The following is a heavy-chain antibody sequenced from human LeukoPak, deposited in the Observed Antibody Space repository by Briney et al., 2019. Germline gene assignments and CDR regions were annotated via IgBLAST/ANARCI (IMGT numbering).Heavy chain of an antibody. CDR3: ARDHSSCQRHGFDY. D-gene: IGHD6-6*01. CDR2: IIPIFGTA. Sequence: SVKVSCKASGGTFSSYAISWVRQAPGQGLEWMGGIIPIFGTANYAQKFQGRVTITTDESTSTAYMELSSLRSEDTAVYYCARDHSSCQRHGFDYWGQGTLVTVSS. CDR1: GGTFSSYA. V-gene: IGHV1-69*05. J-gene: IGHJ4*02.